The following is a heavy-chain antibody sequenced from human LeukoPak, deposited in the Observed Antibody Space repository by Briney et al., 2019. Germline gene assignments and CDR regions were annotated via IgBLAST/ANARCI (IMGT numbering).Heavy chain of an antibody. D-gene: IGHD3-22*01. CDR3: ARSGSGYYHWFDP. Sequence: ASVKVSCKASGGTFSSYAISWVRQAPGQGLEWMGGIIPIFGTANYAQKFQGRVTITTDESTSTAYMELGSLRSEDTAVYYCARSGSGYYHWFDPWGQGTPVTVSS. CDR1: GGTFSSYA. CDR2: IIPIFGTA. V-gene: IGHV1-69*05. J-gene: IGHJ5*02.